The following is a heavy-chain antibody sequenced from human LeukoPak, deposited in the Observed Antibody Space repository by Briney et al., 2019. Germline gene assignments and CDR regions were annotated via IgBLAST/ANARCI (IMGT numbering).Heavy chain of an antibody. CDR1: GFTFSSYS. V-gene: IGHV3-33*08. CDR2: IWYDGSNK. CDR3: ASLRRDSSGWYYFDY. J-gene: IGHJ4*02. Sequence: GGSLRLSCAASGFTFSSYSMNWVRQAPGKGLEWVALIWYDGSNKYYADAVKGRFTISRDNSKNTLYLQMNSLRAEDTAVYYCASLRRDSSGWYYFDYWGQGTLVTVSS. D-gene: IGHD6-19*01.